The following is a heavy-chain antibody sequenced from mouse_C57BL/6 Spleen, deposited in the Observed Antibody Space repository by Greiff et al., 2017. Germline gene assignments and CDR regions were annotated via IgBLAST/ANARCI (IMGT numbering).Heavy chain of an antibody. CDR3: ASAFITPRAMDY. CDR2: ISYDGSN. CDR1: GYSITSGYY. J-gene: IGHJ4*01. V-gene: IGHV3-6*01. Sequence: ESGPGLVKPSQSLSLTCSVTGYSITSGYYWNWIRQFPGNKLEWMGYISYDGSNNYNPSLKNRISITRDTSKNQFFLKLNSVTTEDTATYYCASAFITPRAMDYWGQGTSVTVSS. D-gene: IGHD1-1*01.